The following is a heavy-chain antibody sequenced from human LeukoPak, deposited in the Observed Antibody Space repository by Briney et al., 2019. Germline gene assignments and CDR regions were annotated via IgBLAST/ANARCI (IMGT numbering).Heavy chain of an antibody. Sequence: GRSLRLSCAASGFTFSSYAMHWVRQAPGKGLEWVAVISYDGSNKYYADSVKGRFTISRDNSKNTLYLQMNSLRADDTAVYYCARDPTSDHYDILTGYYHYFDYWGQGTLVTVSS. CDR2: ISYDGSNK. J-gene: IGHJ4*02. CDR1: GFTFSSYA. D-gene: IGHD3-9*01. CDR3: ARDPTSDHYDILTGYYHYFDY. V-gene: IGHV3-30-3*01.